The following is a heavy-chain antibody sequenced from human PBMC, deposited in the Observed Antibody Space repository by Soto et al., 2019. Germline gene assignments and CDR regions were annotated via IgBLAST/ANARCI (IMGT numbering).Heavy chain of an antibody. CDR3: AREWAGDYGAFDI. V-gene: IGHV4-61*01. CDR2: IYYSGST. D-gene: IGHD4-17*01. CDR1: GGSVSSGSYY. J-gene: IGHJ3*02. Sequence: ASETLSLTCTVSGGSVSSGSYYWSWIRQPPGKGLEWIGYIYYSGSTNYNPSLKSRVTISVDTSKNQFSLKLSSVTAADTAVYYCAREWAGDYGAFDIWGQGTMVTVSS.